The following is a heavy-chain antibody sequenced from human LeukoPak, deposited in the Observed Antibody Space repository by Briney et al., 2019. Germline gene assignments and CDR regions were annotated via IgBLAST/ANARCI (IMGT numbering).Heavy chain of an antibody. J-gene: IGHJ4*02. CDR3: TREVNEGFDY. CDR2: IGGSSSSI. V-gene: IGHV3-21*01. D-gene: IGHD4-23*01. Sequence: GGSRSFSCAASGFPSSTYPMNWVRQAPGGGLGWVSSIGGSSSSIYYADSVKGRFTISRDNAKNALYLQMNSLRAEDTAVYYCTREVNEGFDYWGQGTLVTGSS. CDR1: GFPSSTYP.